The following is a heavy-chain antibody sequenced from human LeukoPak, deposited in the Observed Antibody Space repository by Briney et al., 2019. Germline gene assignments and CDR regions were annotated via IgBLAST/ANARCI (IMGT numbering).Heavy chain of an antibody. Sequence: SETLSLTCTVSGGSISSYYWSWIRQPPGKGLGWIGYIYTSGSTNYNPSLKSRVTISVDTSKNQFSLKLSSVTAADTAVYYCARQKNQLLDLYYYYYMDVWGKGTTVTVSS. CDR2: IYTSGST. CDR3: ARQKNQLLDLYYYYYMDV. J-gene: IGHJ6*03. D-gene: IGHD2-2*01. V-gene: IGHV4-4*09. CDR1: GGSISSYY.